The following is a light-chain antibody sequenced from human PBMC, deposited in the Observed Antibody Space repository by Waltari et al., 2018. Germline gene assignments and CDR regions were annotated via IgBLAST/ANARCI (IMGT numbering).Light chain of an antibody. J-gene: IGKJ2*01. CDR3: QQYNNWYT. V-gene: IGKV3-15*01. CDR1: QSVSSN. CDR2: AAS. Sequence: ETVLTQSPATLSVSPGEGATLSCRASQSVSSNLAWYQQKPGQAPRLLIYAASTRATGLPARFSGSGSGTEFTLTISSMQSEDFVVYYCQQYNNWYTFGQGTKLEIK.